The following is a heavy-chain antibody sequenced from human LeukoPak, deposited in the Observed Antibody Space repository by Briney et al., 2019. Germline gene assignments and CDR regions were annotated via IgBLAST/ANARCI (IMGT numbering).Heavy chain of an antibody. V-gene: IGHV3-48*04. CDR1: GFTFSIFG. CDR3: ARRRDDILSYSYDYYMDV. CDR2: ICSSSSTI. D-gene: IGHD3-16*01. J-gene: IGHJ6*03. Sequence: GGSQRLSCAASGFTFSIFGMNWVRQAPGKGLEWVAYICSSSSTIYYADSVKGRFTISRDNAKKSLSLQMSSLRAEDTAVYYCARRRDDILSYSYDYYMDVWGKGTTATVSS.